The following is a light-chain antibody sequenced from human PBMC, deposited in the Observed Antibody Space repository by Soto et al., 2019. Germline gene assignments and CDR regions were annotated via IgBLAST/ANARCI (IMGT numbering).Light chain of an antibody. Sequence: IVLTQSPDYLGVSLGETATITCRSSQSLLHDSDRKNNLTWFQHKPGQPPKLLFSWASRRESGVPDRFSGRGSEKDFTLTITNLQAEDVEVYYCQHYHSLPFTFGQGTRLDIK. CDR3: QHYHSLPFT. J-gene: IGKJ5*01. CDR1: QSLLHDSDRKNN. V-gene: IGKV4-1*01. CDR2: WAS.